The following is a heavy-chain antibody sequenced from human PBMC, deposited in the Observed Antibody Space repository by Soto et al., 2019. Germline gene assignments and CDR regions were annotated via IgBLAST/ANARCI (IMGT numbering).Heavy chain of an antibody. CDR1: GFTVSSNY. J-gene: IGHJ6*03. Sequence: GGSLRLSCAASGFTVSSNYMSWVRQAPGKGLEWVSVIYSGGSTYYADSVKGRFTISRDNSKNTLYLQMNSLRAEDTAVYYCARGRYYGSGSHIYYYYYMDVWGKGTTVTVSS. V-gene: IGHV3-66*01. D-gene: IGHD3-10*01. CDR3: ARGRYYGSGSHIYYYYYMDV. CDR2: IYSGGST.